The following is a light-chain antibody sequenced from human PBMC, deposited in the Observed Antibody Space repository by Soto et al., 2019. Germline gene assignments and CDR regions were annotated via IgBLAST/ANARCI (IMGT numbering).Light chain of an antibody. V-gene: IGKV1-39*01. CDR2: AAS. CDR3: QQTYSEIN. CDR1: QAISTY. J-gene: IGKJ4*01. Sequence: DIQVTQSPSSLSASVGDRVTITCRTSQAISTYLNWYQHKPGKAPDLLIHAASSLHSGVPSRFSGSGYGTDFALTVSSLQAEDFATYYCQQTYSEINFGGGTKVDI.